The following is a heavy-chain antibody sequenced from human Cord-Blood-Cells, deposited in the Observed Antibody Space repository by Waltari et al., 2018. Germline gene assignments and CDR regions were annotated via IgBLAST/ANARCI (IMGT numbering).Heavy chain of an antibody. Sequence: QLQLQESGPGLVKPSETLSLTCTVSGGSLSSSSYYWGWLRQPPGKGLEWIGSIYYSASPYDNPSHKSCVTISVDTAKNQFSLELRSVTAADTAVYCCARRGAGVYYDFWSGYSNWFDPWGQGTLVTVSS. V-gene: IGHV4-39*01. D-gene: IGHD3-3*01. J-gene: IGHJ5*02. CDR3: ARRGAGVYYDFWSGYSNWFDP. CDR2: IYYSASP. CDR1: GGSLSSSSYY.